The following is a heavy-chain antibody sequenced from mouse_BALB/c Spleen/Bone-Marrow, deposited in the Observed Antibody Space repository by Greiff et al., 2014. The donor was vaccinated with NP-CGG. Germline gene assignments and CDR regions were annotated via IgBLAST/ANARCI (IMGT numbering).Heavy chain of an antibody. CDR3: ARHQRYYAMDY. Sequence: DVQLVESGGDLVKPGGSLKLSCAASGFTFSSYGVSWGRQTPDKRLEWVATISSGGSNTYYPDSVKGRFTISRDNAKNTLYLQMSSLKSEDTAMYYCARHQRYYAMDYWGQGTSVTVSS. J-gene: IGHJ4*01. CDR1: GFTFSSYG. V-gene: IGHV5-6*01. CDR2: ISSGGSNT.